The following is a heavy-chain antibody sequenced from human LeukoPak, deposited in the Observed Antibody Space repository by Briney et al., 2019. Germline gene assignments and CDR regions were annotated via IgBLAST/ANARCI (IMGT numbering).Heavy chain of an antibody. CDR1: GFTFSSHW. CDR3: AVMGGEHLVLDY. CDR2: INGDETST. J-gene: IGHJ4*02. Sequence: GGSLRLSCAASGFTFSSHWMHWARQGPGKGLVWVSRINGDETSTAYADSVKGRFTISRDNAKNTLYLQMNSLRAEDTAVYYCAVMGGEHLVLDYWGQGTLVTVSS. V-gene: IGHV3-74*01. D-gene: IGHD6-6*01.